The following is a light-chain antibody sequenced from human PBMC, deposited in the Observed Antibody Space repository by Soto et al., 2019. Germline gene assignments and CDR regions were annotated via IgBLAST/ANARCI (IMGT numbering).Light chain of an antibody. CDR1: QSIRTY. CDR2: AAS. V-gene: IGKV1-39*01. CDR3: QQSYSTLAT. J-gene: IGKJ1*01. Sequence: DFPMTQSPSSLSASIGDRVTITCRASQSIRTYLNWYQQKPGKAPQLLIYAASRLQSGVPSRFSGSGSGTDFTLTISSLQTEDFATYYCQQSYSTLATFGQGTKVEIK.